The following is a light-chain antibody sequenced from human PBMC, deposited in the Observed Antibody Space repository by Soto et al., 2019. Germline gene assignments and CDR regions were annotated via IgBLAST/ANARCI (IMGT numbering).Light chain of an antibody. CDR3: CSYTTSSTYV. Sequence: QSVLTQPASVSGSPGQSIAISCTGTSSVVGGYNYVSWYQQHPGKAPKLMIYDVSNRPSGVSNRFSGSKSGNTASLTISGLQAEDEADYYCCSYTTSSTYVFGTGNKVTVL. CDR1: SSVVGGYNY. CDR2: DVS. V-gene: IGLV2-14*03. J-gene: IGLJ1*01.